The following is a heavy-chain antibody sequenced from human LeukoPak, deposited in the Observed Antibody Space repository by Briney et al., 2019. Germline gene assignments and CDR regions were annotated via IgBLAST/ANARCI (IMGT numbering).Heavy chain of an antibody. CDR1: GGSISNYY. D-gene: IGHD4-17*01. J-gene: IGHJ4*02. V-gene: IGHV4-59*08. CDR2: ISYSGTT. CDR3: ARHRQNGDYPLDY. Sequence: PSETLSLTCTVTGGSISNYYWSWIRQPPGKGLEWIAYISYSGTTNYNPSLKSRVTISVDTSKNQFSLKLRSVTAADTAIYYCARHRQNGDYPLDYWGQGTLVTVSS.